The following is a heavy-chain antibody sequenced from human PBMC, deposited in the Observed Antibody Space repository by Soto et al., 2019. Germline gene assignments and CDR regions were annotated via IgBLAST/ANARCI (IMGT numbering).Heavy chain of an antibody. V-gene: IGHV4-30-4*01. CDR3: VRGEAVTSAAFDV. D-gene: IGHD6-19*01. Sequence: QVQLQESGPGLVKPSQTLSLTCTVSGGSMTTTNYNWGWIRQPPGKGLEWIGYIFYRASPYYKPSLKSRSTSSLDTSRNQFFLKLSSVTAAVTALYFCVRGEAVTSAAFDVWGHGTLVTVSS. J-gene: IGHJ3*01. CDR2: IFYRASP. CDR1: GGSMTTTNYN.